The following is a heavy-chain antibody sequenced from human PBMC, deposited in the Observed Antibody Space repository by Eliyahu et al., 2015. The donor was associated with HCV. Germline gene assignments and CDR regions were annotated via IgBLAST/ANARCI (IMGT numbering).Heavy chain of an antibody. J-gene: IGHJ4*02. CDR1: GYTFTGYY. Sequence: QVQLVQSGAEVKKPGASVKVSCXASGYTFTGYYMHWLRQAPGQGLEWMGRINPNXGGTNYAQKFQGRVTMTRDTSISTAYMELSRLRSDDTAVYYCARGPTRNFDYWGQGTLVTVSS. V-gene: IGHV1-2*06. D-gene: IGHD4-17*01. CDR3: ARGPTRNFDY. CDR2: INPNXGGT.